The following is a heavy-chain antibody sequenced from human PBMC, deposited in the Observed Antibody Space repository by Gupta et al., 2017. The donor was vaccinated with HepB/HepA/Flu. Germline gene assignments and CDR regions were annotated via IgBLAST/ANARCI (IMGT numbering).Heavy chain of an antibody. Sequence: QLQLRESGPGLVKPSETLSLICIVSGDPVNSFASYWSWFRQSTGKGLEWIGSITNNADIRDNLSLRSRVTISLDTSEHPFALSPNSGTATDTSVYYCARHRGHYQAGRGTKGFDPWGQGTLVTVSS. CDR1: GDPVNSFASY. CDR3: ARHRGHYQAGRGTKGFDP. V-gene: IGHV4-39*01. D-gene: IGHD2-21*02. CDR2: ITNNADI. J-gene: IGHJ5*02.